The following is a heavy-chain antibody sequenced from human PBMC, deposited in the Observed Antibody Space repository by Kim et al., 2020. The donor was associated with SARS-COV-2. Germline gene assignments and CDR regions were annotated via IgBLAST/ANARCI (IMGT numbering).Heavy chain of an antibody. D-gene: IGHD3-10*01. CDR1: GYNFNDHW. CDR3: ARRGDGYD. CDR2: ITPGDSTT. Sequence: GESLKISCKTSGYNFNDHWIGWVRQMPGKGPEWMGIITPGDSTTLYSPSFQGQVTISADKSINTAYLQWSSLKASDSAMYYCARRGDGYDWGQGTLVTVS. V-gene: IGHV5-51*01. J-gene: IGHJ4*02.